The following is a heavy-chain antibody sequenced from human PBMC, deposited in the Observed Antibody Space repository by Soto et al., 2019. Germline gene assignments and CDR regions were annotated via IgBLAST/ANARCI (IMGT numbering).Heavy chain of an antibody. Sequence: QVQLQESGPGLVKPSQTLSLTCTVSGGSISSGGYYWSWIRQHPGKGLEWIGYIYYSGSTYYNPSLKSRVTISVETSKNHCSRKLSSVTAADTAVYYCARVRPHARPFDYWGQGTLVTVSS. CDR1: GGSISSGGYY. CDR2: IYYSGST. D-gene: IGHD6-6*01. CDR3: ARVRPHARPFDY. J-gene: IGHJ4*02. V-gene: IGHV4-31*03.